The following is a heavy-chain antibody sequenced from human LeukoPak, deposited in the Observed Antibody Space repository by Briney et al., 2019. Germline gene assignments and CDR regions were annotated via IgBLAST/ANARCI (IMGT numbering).Heavy chain of an antibody. V-gene: IGHV3-74*01. J-gene: IGHJ4*02. CDR1: GFTFSSYW. CDR2: INSDGGST. CDR3: ARRIQGMAPYYFDY. Sequence: GGSLRLSCAASGFTFSSYWMHWVRQAPGKGLVWVSCINSDGGSTSYADSVKGRFTISRDNAKSTLYLQMNSLRAEDTAVYYCARRIQGMAPYYFDYWGQGTLVTVSS. D-gene: IGHD5-24*01.